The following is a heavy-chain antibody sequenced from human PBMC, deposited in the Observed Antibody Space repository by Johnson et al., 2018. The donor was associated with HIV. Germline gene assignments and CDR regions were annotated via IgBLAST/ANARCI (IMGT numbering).Heavy chain of an antibody. CDR3: ARDESGSSWAFDI. J-gene: IGHJ3*02. Sequence: MLLVESGGGLVQPGGSLRLSCAASGFTFSSYGMSWVRQAPGKGLEWVSGINWKGGSPGYADSVKGRFTISRDNARNSLFLQRNRLRAEETAWYYCARDESGSSWAFDIWGQGTMVTVSS. V-gene: IGHV3-20*04. CDR1: GFTFSSYG. CDR2: INWKGGSP. D-gene: IGHD6-13*01.